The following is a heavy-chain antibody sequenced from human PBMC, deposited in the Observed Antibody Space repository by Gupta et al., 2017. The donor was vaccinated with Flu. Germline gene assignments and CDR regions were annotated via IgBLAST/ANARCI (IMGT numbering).Heavy chain of an antibody. CDR2: INTLSHDI. Sequence: SSYTMNWVRQAPGKGLEWVASINTLSHDIYYADSLKGRFTISRDNAKNSLYLQMDSLRVEDTAVYYCARERLKAIGEQQLVRGMDVWGQGTTVRVSS. D-gene: IGHD6-13*01. CDR1: SSYT. J-gene: IGHJ6*02. V-gene: IGHV3-21*01. CDR3: ARERLKAIGEQQLVRGMDV.